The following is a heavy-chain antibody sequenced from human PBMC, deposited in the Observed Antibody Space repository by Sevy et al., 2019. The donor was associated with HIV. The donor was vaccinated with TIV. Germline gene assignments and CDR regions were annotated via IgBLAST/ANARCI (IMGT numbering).Heavy chain of an antibody. CDR1: GGSISSYY. CDR2: IYYSGST. V-gene: IGHV4-59*01. D-gene: IGHD3-22*01. Sequence: SETPSLTCTVSGGSISSYYWSWIRQPPGKGLEWIGYIYYSGSTNYNPSLKSRVTISVDTSKNQLSLKLSSVTAADTAVYYCARRESDYYDSSGYYYYYMDVWGKGTTVTVSS. CDR3: ARRESDYYDSSGYYYYYMDV. J-gene: IGHJ6*03.